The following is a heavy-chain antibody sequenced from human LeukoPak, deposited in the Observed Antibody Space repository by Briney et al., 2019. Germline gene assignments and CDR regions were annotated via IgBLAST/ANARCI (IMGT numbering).Heavy chain of an antibody. J-gene: IGHJ4*02. CDR1: GYIFSNFFSSYG. Sequence: SVTVSCKASGYIFSNFFSSYGITWVRQAPGQGLEWMGGIIPIFGTANYAQKFQGRVTITADESTSTAYMELSSLRSEDTAVYYCARDRNPYNWNYSFNYWGQGTLVTVSS. CDR3: ARDRNPYNWNYSFNY. D-gene: IGHD1-7*01. CDR2: IIPIFGTA. V-gene: IGHV1-69*13.